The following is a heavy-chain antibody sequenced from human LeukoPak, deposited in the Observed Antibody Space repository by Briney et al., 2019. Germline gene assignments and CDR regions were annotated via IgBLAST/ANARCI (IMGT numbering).Heavy chain of an antibody. D-gene: IGHD4-17*01. CDR3: ARGGDLRDYGDYSYIPDFDY. CDR1: GFTFSSYR. CDR2: IKQDGSEK. J-gene: IGHJ4*02. V-gene: IGHV3-7*03. Sequence: GGSLRLSCAASGFTFSSYRMSWVRQAPGKGLEWVANIKQDGSEKYYVDSVKGRFTISRDNAKNSLCLQMNSLRAEDTAVYHCARGGDLRDYGDYSYIPDFDYWGQGTLVTVSS.